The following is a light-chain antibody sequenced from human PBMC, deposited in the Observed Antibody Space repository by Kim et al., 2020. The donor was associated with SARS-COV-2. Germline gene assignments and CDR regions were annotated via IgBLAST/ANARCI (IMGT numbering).Light chain of an antibody. V-gene: IGLV2-11*01. CDR1: TIDVGGYNY. J-gene: IGLJ2*01. Sequence: QSALTQPRSVSWSPGQSVTISCTGTTIDVGGYNYVSWYQQHPGKAPKLMINDVSQRPSGVPDRFSGSKSGNTASLTISGLQAEDEADYYCCSYASSYTLVFGGGTQLTVL. CDR2: DVS. CDR3: CSYASSYTLV.